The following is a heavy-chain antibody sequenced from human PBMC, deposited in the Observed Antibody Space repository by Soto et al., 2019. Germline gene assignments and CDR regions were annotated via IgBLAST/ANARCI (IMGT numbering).Heavy chain of an antibody. CDR2: IYYSGST. Sequence: SETLSLTCTVSGGSISSSSYYWGWIRQPPGKGLEWIGSIYYSGSTYYNPSLKSRVTISVDTSKNQFSLKLSSVTAADTAVYYCARLLGCSKIRCYYYYYYMDVWGKGTTVTVSS. D-gene: IGHD2-2*01. V-gene: IGHV4-39*01. CDR1: GGSISSSSYY. J-gene: IGHJ6*03. CDR3: ARLLGCSKIRCYYYYYYMDV.